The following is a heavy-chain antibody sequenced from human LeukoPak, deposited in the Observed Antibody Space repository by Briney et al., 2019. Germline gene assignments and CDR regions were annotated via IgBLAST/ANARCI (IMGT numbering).Heavy chain of an antibody. V-gene: IGHV3-48*04. CDR1: GFTFSSYS. CDR3: ARGSSSWYTY. Sequence: GGSLRLSCAASGFTFSSYSMNWVRQAPGKGLEWVSYISSSGSTIYYADSVKGRFTISRDNAKNSLYLQMNSLRAEDTAVYYCARGSSSWYTYWGQGTLVTVSS. D-gene: IGHD6-13*01. J-gene: IGHJ4*02. CDR2: ISSSGSTI.